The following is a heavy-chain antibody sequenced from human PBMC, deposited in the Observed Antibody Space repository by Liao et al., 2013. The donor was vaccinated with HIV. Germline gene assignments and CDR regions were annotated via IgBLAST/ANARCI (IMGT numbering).Heavy chain of an antibody. CDR1: DGAISSYY. J-gene: IGHJ4*02. CDR2: VSGSGSI. CDR3: ASTYYDFLTAYYVPY. Sequence: QVQLQESGPGLVKPSETLSLTCAVSDGAISSYYWNWIRQPAGKGLEWIGRVSGSGSINYNPSLQSRVTMSLDTARNQFSLHLTSVTAADTAVYYCASTYYDFLTAYYVPYWGQGALVTVSS. V-gene: IGHV4-4*07. D-gene: IGHD3-9*01.